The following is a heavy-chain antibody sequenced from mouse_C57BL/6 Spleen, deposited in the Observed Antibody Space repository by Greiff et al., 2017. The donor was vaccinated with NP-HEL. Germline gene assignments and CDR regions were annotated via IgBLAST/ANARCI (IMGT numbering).Heavy chain of an antibody. CDR2: IDPSDSYT. V-gene: IGHV1-59*01. D-gene: IGHD2-5*01. CDR3: ARLRSNFEGYFDV. J-gene: IGHJ1*03. CDR1: GYTFTSYW. Sequence: QVQLQQPGAELVRPGTSVKLSCKASGYTFTSYWMHWVKQRPGQGLEWIGVIDPSDSYTNYNQKFKGKATLTVDTSSSTAYMQLSSLTSEDSAVYYCARLRSNFEGYFDVWGTGTTVTVSS.